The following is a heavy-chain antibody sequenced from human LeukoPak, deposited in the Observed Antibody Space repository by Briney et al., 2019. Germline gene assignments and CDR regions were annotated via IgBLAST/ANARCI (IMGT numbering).Heavy chain of an antibody. CDR1: GYTFTGYY. Sequence: GASVKVSCKASGYTFTGYYMHWVRQAPGQGLGWMGWINPNSGGTNYAQKFQGRVTMTRDTSISTAYMELSRLRSDDTAVYYCAREFGYSSGWSFDYWGQGTLVTVSS. V-gene: IGHV1-2*02. J-gene: IGHJ4*02. CDR2: INPNSGGT. D-gene: IGHD6-19*01. CDR3: AREFGYSSGWSFDY.